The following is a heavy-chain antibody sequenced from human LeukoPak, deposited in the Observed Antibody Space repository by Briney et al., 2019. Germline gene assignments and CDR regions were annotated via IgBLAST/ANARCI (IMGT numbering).Heavy chain of an antibody. CDR1: GYTFTGYY. J-gene: IGHJ4*02. V-gene: IGHV1-2*02. CDR3: ARGYLDGGY. CDR2: INHNSDGT. D-gene: IGHD1-1*01. Sequence: ASVKDSCKASGYTFTGYYRHWGRQAPGQGLEWMGWINHNSDGTNYDQKFQGRVTTTRHTSISTAYMEVSRLRSDVTVVEYGARGYLDGGYWGQGTLVTVSS.